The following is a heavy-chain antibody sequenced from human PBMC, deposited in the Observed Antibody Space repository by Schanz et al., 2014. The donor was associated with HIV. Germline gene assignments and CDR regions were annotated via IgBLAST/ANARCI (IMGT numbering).Heavy chain of an antibody. D-gene: IGHD1-26*01. V-gene: IGHV3-11*04. CDR2: ITNSGNRM. Sequence: QEQLVESGGGSVKPGGSLRLSCAASGFSLGDYYMSWIRQAPGKGLEWISYITNSGNRMNYADSVKGRFTTSRDNSKNTLYLQMNNLRAEDTAIYFCAKDQSARWALPFYYGFDVWGQGTTVTVSS. CDR3: AKDQSARWALPFYYGFDV. CDR1: GFSLGDYY. J-gene: IGHJ6*02.